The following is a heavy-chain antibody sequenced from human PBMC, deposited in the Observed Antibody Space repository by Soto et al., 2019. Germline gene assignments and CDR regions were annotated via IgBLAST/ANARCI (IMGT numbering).Heavy chain of an antibody. V-gene: IGHV3-7*03. CDR2: IKQDGSEK. D-gene: IGHD3-10*01. CDR1: GFTFSSYW. Sequence: GGSLRLSCAASGFTFSSYWMSWVRQAPGKGLEWVVNIKQDGSEKYYVDFVKGRLTISRDKDKNSLYLQMNSMRAEDTAVYYCARDAGSYDYWGHGTLVTVSS. J-gene: IGHJ4*01. CDR3: ARDAGSYDY.